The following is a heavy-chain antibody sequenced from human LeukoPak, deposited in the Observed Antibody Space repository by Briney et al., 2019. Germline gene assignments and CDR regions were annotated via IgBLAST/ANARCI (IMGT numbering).Heavy chain of an antibody. CDR3: ATTRAAQSWSFVFDY. V-gene: IGHV3-9*01. J-gene: IGHJ4*02. CDR1: GFTFEDYA. CDR2: ISWNSCSI. D-gene: IGHD3-3*01. Sequence: PGRSLRLSCAASGFTFEDYAMHGVRQAPGKGLEWVSGISWNSCSIVYADSVKGRFTISRDNAKNSLYLQMNSLRAEDTALYYFATTRAAQSWSFVFDYWGQGTLVTVSS.